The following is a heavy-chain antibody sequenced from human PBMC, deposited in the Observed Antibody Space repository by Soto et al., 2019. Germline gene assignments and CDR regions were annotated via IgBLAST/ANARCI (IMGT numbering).Heavy chain of an antibody. Sequence: QVHLVQSGAEVKKPGASVKVSCKGSCYDFTTYGITWVRQAPGQGLEWMAWISAHNGNTDYAQKLQGRVTVTRDTSTSTAYMELRSLRSDDTAMYYCARGRYGDYWGQGALVTVSS. CDR3: ARGRYGDY. CDR1: CYDFTTYG. J-gene: IGHJ4*02. V-gene: IGHV1-18*01. CDR2: ISAHNGNT. D-gene: IGHD1-1*01.